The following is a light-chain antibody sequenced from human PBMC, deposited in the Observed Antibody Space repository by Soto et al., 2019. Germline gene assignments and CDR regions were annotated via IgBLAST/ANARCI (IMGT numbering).Light chain of an antibody. CDR2: EVS. V-gene: IGLV2-8*01. Sequence: QSVLTQPPSASGSPGQSVTISCTGTSSDIGAYNYVSWYQQHPGKAPKLMIHEVSKRPSGVPDRFSGSKSGNTASLTVSGLQAEDEADYYCSSYAGSNDRWVFCGGTKLTVL. J-gene: IGLJ3*02. CDR3: SSYAGSNDRWV. CDR1: SSDIGAYNY.